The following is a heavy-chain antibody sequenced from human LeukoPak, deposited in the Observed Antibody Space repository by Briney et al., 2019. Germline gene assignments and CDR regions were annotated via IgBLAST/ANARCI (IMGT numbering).Heavy chain of an antibody. Sequence: GGTLRLSCAASGFTFSSYAMSWVRQAPGKGLEWVSGISGSGGSGGSTYYADSVKGRFTISRDNSKNTMYLQMNSLRAEDTAVYYCAKAGSIKFDYWGQGTLVTVSS. CDR2: ISGSGGSGGST. CDR3: AKAGSIKFDY. D-gene: IGHD1-26*01. J-gene: IGHJ4*02. CDR1: GFTFSSYA. V-gene: IGHV3-23*01.